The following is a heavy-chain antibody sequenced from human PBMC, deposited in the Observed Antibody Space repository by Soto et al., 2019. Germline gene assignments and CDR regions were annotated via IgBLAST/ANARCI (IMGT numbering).Heavy chain of an antibody. CDR2: IYYSGST. V-gene: IGHV4-59*08. CDR3: ARRVGGYYYYRDV. Sequence: QVQLQESGPGLVKPSETLSLTCTVSGGSISSYYWSWIRQPPGKGLEWIGYIYYSGSTNYNPSLISRVTIAVDTSKNQLSLNLSSVTSADTAVYYCARRVGGYYYYRDVWGKGTAVTVSS. CDR1: GGSISSYY. D-gene: IGHD3-3*01. J-gene: IGHJ6*03.